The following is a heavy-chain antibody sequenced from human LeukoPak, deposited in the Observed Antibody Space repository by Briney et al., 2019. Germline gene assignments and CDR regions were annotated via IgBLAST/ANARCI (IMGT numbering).Heavy chain of an antibody. J-gene: IGHJ5*02. CDR3: AGEYGILTGYPFGP. CDR1: GGSFSGYY. D-gene: IGHD3-9*01. V-gene: IGHV4-34*01. CDR2: INHSGST. Sequence: ASETLSLTCAVYGGSFSGYYWSWIRQPPGKGLEWIGEINHSGSTNYNPSLKSRVTISVDTSKNQFSLKLSSVTAADTAVYYCAGEYGILTGYPFGPWGQGTLVTVSS.